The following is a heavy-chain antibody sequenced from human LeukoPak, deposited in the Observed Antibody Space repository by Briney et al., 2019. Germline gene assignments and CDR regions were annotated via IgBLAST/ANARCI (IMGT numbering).Heavy chain of an antibody. CDR1: GFTFSSYS. J-gene: IGHJ5*02. CDR3: ARDHKVPAASWWFDP. Sequence: TAGGSLRLSCAASGFTFSSYSMNWVRQAPGKGLEWASSISSSSSYIYYADSVKGRFTISRDNAKNSLYLQMNSLRAEDTAVYYCARDHKVPAASWWFDPWGQGTLVTVSS. D-gene: IGHD2-2*01. CDR2: ISSSSSYI. V-gene: IGHV3-21*01.